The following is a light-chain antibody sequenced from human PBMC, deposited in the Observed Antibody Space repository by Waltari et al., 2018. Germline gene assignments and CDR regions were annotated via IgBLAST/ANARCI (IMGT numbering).Light chain of an antibody. V-gene: IGLV2-23*02. CDR2: EVS. Sequence: QSALTQPASISGSPGQSITISCAGTISDVGSFNLVSWYQHHPGKAPKLMIFEVSQRPSGFFDGFSGSKSGNTASLTISGLQAEDEANYYCCSYARSKVGLCGGGTKLTVL. CDR3: CSYARSKVGL. J-gene: IGLJ3*02. CDR1: ISDVGSFNL.